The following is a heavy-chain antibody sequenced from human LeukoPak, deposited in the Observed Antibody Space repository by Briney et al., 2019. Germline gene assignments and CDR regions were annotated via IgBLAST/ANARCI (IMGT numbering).Heavy chain of an antibody. J-gene: IGHJ4*02. CDR1: GGSISSYY. CDR2: ISTNGST. D-gene: IGHD3-22*01. Sequence: SETLSLTCTVSGGSISSYYWRWIRQPAGKGLEWIGRISTNGSTKYNPSLKGRVTMSVDTSKNQFSLKLSSVTAADTAVYYCARHGSGYYPYYFDYWGQGTLVTVSS. V-gene: IGHV4-4*07. CDR3: ARHGSGYYPYYFDY.